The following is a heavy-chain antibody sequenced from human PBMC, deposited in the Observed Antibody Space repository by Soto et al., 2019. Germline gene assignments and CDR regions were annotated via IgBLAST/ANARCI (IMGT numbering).Heavy chain of an antibody. CDR2: INAGNGNT. Sequence: ASVKGSCKASGYTLTSYAMDWVRRAQGQRLEWMGWINAGNGNTKYSQKFQGRVTITRDTSASTAYMELSSLRSEDTAVYYCAKSGGVVTTLDYYYMDVWGKGTTVTVSS. CDR1: GYTLTSYA. V-gene: IGHV1-3*01. J-gene: IGHJ6*03. CDR3: AKSGGVVTTLDYYYMDV. D-gene: IGHD4-4*01.